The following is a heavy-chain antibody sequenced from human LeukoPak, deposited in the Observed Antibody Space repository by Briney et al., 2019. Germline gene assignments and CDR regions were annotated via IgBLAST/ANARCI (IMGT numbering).Heavy chain of an antibody. V-gene: IGHV3-21*01. Sequence: GGSLRLSCAASGFTFSSYSMNWVRQAPGKGLEWDSSISSSSYIYYADSVKGRFTISRDNAKNTLYLQMNSLRAEDTAVYYCARDREYYDILTGYSNIPYFDYWGQGTLVTVSS. CDR2: ISSSSYI. CDR3: ARDREYYDILTGYSNIPYFDY. J-gene: IGHJ4*02. D-gene: IGHD3-9*01. CDR1: GFTFSSYS.